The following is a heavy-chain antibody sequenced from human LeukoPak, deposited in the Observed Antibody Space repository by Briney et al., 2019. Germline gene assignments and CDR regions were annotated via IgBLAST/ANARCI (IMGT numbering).Heavy chain of an antibody. V-gene: IGHV4-59*12. CDR2: IYYSGST. D-gene: IGHD6-13*01. CDR3: ARGYSSSWYRRFDP. J-gene: IGHJ5*02. CDR1: GGSISSYY. Sequence: SETLSLTCTVSGGSISSYYWTWIRQPPGKGLEWIGYIYYSGSTNYNPSLKSRVTISVDTSKNQFSLKLSSVTAADTAVYYCARGYSSSWYRRFDPWGQGTLVTVSS.